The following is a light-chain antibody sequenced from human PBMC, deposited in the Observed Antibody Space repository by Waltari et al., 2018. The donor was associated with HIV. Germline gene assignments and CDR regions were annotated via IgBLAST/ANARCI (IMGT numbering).Light chain of an antibody. J-gene: IGLJ3*02. CDR1: SSDVGAYNY. CDR3: SSYAGSNIWV. CDR2: EVS. V-gene: IGLV2-8*01. Sequence: QSALTQPPSASGSPGQSVTISCTGTSSDVGAYNYVCWHQQYPGKAPKRMMYEVSKRPSGVPDRFSGSKSGNTASLTVSGLQAEDEAEYYCSSYAGSNIWVFGGGTKLTVL.